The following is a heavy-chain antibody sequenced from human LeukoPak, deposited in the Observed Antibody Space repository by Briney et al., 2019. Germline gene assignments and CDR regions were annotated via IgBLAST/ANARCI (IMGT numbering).Heavy chain of an antibody. CDR2: IVVGSGNT. Sequence: GASVKVSCKASGFTFTSSAVQWVRQARGQRLEWIGWIVVGSGNTNYAQKFQERVTITRDMSTSTAYMELSSLRSEDTAMYYCAADGEMATISYYWGQGTLVTVSS. D-gene: IGHD5-24*01. CDR3: AADGEMATISYY. J-gene: IGHJ4*02. CDR1: GFTFTSSA. V-gene: IGHV1-58*01.